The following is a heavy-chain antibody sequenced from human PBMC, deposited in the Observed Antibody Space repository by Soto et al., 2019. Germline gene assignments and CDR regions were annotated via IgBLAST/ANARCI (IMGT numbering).Heavy chain of an antibody. Sequence: SQTLSLTCANSGDSVSSNSAAWNWIRQSPSRGLEWLGRTYYRSKWYNDYAVSVKSRITINPDTSKNQFSLQLNSVTPEDTAVYYCARDRIAAAGSTRGYYGMDVWGQGTTVTVSS. J-gene: IGHJ6*02. CDR2: TYYRSKWYN. D-gene: IGHD6-13*01. CDR3: ARDRIAAAGSTRGYYGMDV. CDR1: GDSVSSNSAA. V-gene: IGHV6-1*01.